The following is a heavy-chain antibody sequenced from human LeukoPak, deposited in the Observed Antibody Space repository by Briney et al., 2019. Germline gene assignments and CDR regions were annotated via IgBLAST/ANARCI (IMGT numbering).Heavy chain of an antibody. J-gene: IGHJ6*04. CDR1: GFTFSSYE. Sequence: GGSLRLSCAASGFTFSSYELNWVRHAPGKGLERVSYISSSGSTIYYADSVKGRFTISRDNAKNSLYLQMNSLRAEDTAVYYCAELGITMSGGVWGKGTTVTISS. V-gene: IGHV3-48*03. D-gene: IGHD3-10*02. CDR2: ISSSGSTI. CDR3: AELGITMSGGV.